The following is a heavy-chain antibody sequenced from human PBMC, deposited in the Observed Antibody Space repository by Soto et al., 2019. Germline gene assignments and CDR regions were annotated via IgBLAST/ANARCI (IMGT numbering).Heavy chain of an antibody. Sequence: PGESLNISCKGSGYSFTSYWISWVRQMPGKGLEWMGRIDPSDSYTRYSPSFQGHVTISADKSISTAYLQWGSLKASDTAMYFCARHAEVVMDASTPGYYYGMDVWGQGTTVTVSS. CDR3: ARHAEVVMDASTPGYYYGMDV. D-gene: IGHD2-15*01. CDR2: IDPSDSYT. V-gene: IGHV5-51*01. CDR1: GYSFTSYW. J-gene: IGHJ6*02.